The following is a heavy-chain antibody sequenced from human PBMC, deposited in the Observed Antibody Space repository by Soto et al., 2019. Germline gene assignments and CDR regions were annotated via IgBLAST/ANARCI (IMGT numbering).Heavy chain of an antibody. J-gene: IGHJ3*02. V-gene: IGHV4-34*01. CDR3: AKGLELPGYAFDI. CDR1: GGSFSGYY. Sequence: QVQLQQWGAGLLKPSETLSLTCAVYGGSFSGYYWSWIRQPPGKGLEWIGEINHSGSTNYNPSLKSRVTISVDTSKNQFSLKLSSVTAADTAVYYCAKGLELPGYAFDIWGQGTMVTVSS. CDR2: INHSGST. D-gene: IGHD1-7*01.